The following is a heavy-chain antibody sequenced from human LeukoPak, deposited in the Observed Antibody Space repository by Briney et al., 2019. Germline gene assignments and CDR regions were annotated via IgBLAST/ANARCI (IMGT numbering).Heavy chain of an antibody. CDR1: GDSISSSSYY. V-gene: IGHV4-39*02. D-gene: IGHD6-19*01. CDR3: AREGYSSGWSSGQLDY. J-gene: IGHJ4*02. CDR2: IYYSGNT. Sequence: SETLSLTCAVSGDSISSSSYYWGWIRQPPGKGLEWIGSIYYSGNTYYNPSLKSRVTISVDTSKNQFSLKLSSVTAADTAVYYCAREGYSSGWSSGQLDYWGQGTLVTVSS.